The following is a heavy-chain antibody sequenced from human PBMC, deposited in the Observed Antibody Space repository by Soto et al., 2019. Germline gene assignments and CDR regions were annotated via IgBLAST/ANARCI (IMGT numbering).Heavy chain of an antibody. D-gene: IGHD2-21*01. V-gene: IGHV3-30-3*01. J-gene: IGHJ6*02. CDR1: GFTFRSYA. Sequence: QVQLVESGGGVVQPGRSLRLSCAASGFTFRSYAMHWVRQAPGKGLECVAVISYDGGNKFYRDYVKGRFTISRDNFRNTLSLQLNSLRYEDPAVYYCARGDREDIAVVIGVRPGEYGVDVWGQGTTVTVSS. CDR2: ISYDGGNK. CDR3: ARGDREDIAVVIGVRPGEYGVDV.